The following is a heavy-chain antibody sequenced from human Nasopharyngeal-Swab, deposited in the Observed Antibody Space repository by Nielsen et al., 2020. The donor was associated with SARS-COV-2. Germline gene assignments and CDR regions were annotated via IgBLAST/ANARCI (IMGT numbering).Heavy chain of an antibody. J-gene: IGHJ6*02. Sequence: SETLSLTYAVYGGAFGGFYWSWIRQSPGEGLEWIGEINQSGSTDYNPSLKSRVSMSVDTSKNQVFLNLRSVTAADTALYYCARGRRERAPRYYYHGMDVWGQGTTVTVS. CDR1: GGAFGGFY. CDR3: ARGRRERAPRYYYHGMDV. CDR2: INQSGST. V-gene: IGHV4-34*01. D-gene: IGHD1-1*01.